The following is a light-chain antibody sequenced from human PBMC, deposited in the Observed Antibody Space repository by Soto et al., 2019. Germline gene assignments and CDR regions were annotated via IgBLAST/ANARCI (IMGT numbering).Light chain of an antibody. CDR1: ISDFVVYNY. CDR3: SSHTIRSALKV. Sequence: QSALTQPASVSGSPGQSISISCTGAISDFVVYNYVSWYQEHPGKAPKLMIYGVSNRPSGVSNRFSGSKSGNTASLTISGLQADDEADYYCSSHTIRSALKVFGTGTKVTVL. V-gene: IGLV2-14*01. J-gene: IGLJ1*01. CDR2: GVS.